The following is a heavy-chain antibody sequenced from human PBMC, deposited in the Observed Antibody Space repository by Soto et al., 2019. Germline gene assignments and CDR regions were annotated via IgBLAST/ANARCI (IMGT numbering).Heavy chain of an antibody. CDR2: ISYDGSNK. CDR3: ARASPYSSSSPYYYYYAMDV. CDR1: GFIFSSYV. J-gene: IGHJ6*02. Sequence: PGGSLRLSCAASGFIFSSYVMHWVRQAPGKGLEWVAVISYDGSNKYYADAVKGRFTISRDNSKNTLYLQMNSLRADDTAVYYCARASPYSSSSPYYYYYAMDVWGPGTTVTVSS. D-gene: IGHD6-6*01. V-gene: IGHV3-30-3*01.